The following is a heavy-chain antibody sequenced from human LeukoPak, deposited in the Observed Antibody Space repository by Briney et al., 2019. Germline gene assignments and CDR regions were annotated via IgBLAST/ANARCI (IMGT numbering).Heavy chain of an antibody. CDR2: IYHSGST. J-gene: IGHJ4*02. CDR3: ARKNSSGWTQDYYFDY. V-gene: IGHV4-30-2*01. CDR1: GGSISSGGYY. Sequence: SETLSLTCTVSGGSISSGGYYWSWIRQPPGKGLEWIGYIYHSGSTYYNPSLKSRVTISVDRFKNQFSLKLSSVTAADTAVYYCARKNSSGWTQDYYFDYWGQGTLVTVSS. D-gene: IGHD6-19*01.